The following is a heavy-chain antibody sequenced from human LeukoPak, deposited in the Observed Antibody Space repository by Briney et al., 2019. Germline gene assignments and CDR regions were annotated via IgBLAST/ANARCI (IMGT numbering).Heavy chain of an antibody. CDR1: GGSLSDYY. CDR3: VKSNSRYQPWTLDI. J-gene: IGHJ3*02. Sequence: SETLSLTCAVYGGSLSDYYWSWIRQSPGKGLEWIGEISHRGRTYYNLSLKSRVTISIDTSKNQFSLKVNSVSAADTAMYYCVKSNSRYQPWTLDIWGRGTMVTVSS. CDR2: ISHRGRT. D-gene: IGHD2-2*01. V-gene: IGHV4-34*01.